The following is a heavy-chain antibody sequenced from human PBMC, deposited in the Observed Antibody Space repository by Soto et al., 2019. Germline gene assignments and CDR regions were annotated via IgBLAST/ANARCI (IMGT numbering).Heavy chain of an antibody. J-gene: IGHJ6*02. CDR3: ARDSSHYRSGTDLYGMDV. V-gene: IGHV3-11*06. CDR2: ISSSSSYT. Sequence: QVQLVESGGGLVKPGGSLRLSCAASGFTFSDYYMSWIRQAPGKGLEWVSYISSSSSYTNYADSVKGRFTISRDNAKNSLYLQMNSLRAEDTAVYYCARDSSHYRSGTDLYGMDVWGQGTTVTVSS. CDR1: GFTFSDYY. D-gene: IGHD1-26*01.